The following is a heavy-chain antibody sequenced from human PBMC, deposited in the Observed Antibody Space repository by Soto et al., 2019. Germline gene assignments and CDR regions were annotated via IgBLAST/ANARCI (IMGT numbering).Heavy chain of an antibody. CDR1: AGSISSVDYY. J-gene: IGHJ6*02. CDR2: SYYSGST. CDR3: AGDEAAADTYDYYGMDV. D-gene: IGHD6-13*01. Sequence: SETLSLTCTLSAGSISSVDYYWSRIRQPPGKGLEWIGYSYYSGSTYYNPSLKRRGPISLDTPKNQLSLKLSSVTAADSAVYYCAGDEAAADTYDYYGMDVWGQGTTVTVSS. V-gene: IGHV4-30-4*02.